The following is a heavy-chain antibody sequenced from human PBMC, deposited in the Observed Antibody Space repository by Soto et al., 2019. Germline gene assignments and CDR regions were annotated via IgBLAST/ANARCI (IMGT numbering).Heavy chain of an antibody. V-gene: IGHV3-11*01. CDR3: ARGAVTGYPHYYYARDV. J-gene: IGHJ6*02. CDR1: GLIFSDYY. D-gene: IGHD3-9*01. Sequence: VQLVESGGGLVKPGGSLRLSCAASGLIFSDYYMSWIRQAPGKGLEWVSYIGSSGSTIYYADSVKGRFTISRDNAKKSLYLQMNSLRVEDTAVYYCARGAVTGYPHYYYARDVWGQGATVTVSS. CDR2: IGSSGSTI.